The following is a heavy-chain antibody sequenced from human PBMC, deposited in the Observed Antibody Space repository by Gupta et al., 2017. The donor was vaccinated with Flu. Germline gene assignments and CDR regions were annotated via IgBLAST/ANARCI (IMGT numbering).Heavy chain of an antibody. D-gene: IGHD2-15*01. Sequence: TYGVNWVRQAPGKGLEWVAGVSRSDGTTHYADAVRGRFTISTDDSQDTLYLQMNNLKAEDTAIYYCARRDIVVVVAAFDYWGPGTLVTVSS. J-gene: IGHJ4*02. CDR3: ARRDIVVVVAAFDY. CDR2: VSRSDGTT. CDR1: TYG. V-gene: IGHV3-23*01.